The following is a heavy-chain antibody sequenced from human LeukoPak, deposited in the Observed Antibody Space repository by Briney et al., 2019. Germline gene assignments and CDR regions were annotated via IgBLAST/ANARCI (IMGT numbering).Heavy chain of an antibody. CDR2: INSDGSST. V-gene: IGHV3-74*01. CDR3: AREGTDYGSGSYSRGRNYGMHV. Sequence: GGSLRLSCAASGFTFSSYWMHWVRQAPGKGLVWVSRINSDGSSTSYADSVKGRFTISRDNAKNTLYLQMNSLRAEDTAVYYCAREGTDYGSGSYSRGRNYGMHVWGQGTTVTVSS. D-gene: IGHD3-10*01. J-gene: IGHJ6*02. CDR1: GFTFSSYW.